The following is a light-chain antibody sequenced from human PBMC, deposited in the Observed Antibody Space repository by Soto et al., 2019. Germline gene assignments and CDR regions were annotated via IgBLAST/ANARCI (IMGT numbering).Light chain of an antibody. Sequence: SQIRQAPSTLCGSVGDRVTITCRASQTISNYLAWYQQRPGKAPKPLIYKAFNLESGVPSRFSGSGSGTEFTLTISSLQPDDSATYYCQQYSSYSWTFGQGTKV. CDR3: QQYSSYSWT. J-gene: IGKJ1*01. V-gene: IGKV1-5*03. CDR1: QTISNY. CDR2: KAF.